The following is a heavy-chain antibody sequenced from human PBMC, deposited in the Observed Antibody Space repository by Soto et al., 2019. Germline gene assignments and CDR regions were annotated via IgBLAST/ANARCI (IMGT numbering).Heavy chain of an antibody. D-gene: IGHD6-19*01. CDR3: ARVTQAVAADY. CDR2: ISYDGSNR. Sequence: QVQLVESGGGVVQPGRSLRLCCAASGLTLSNYAMHWVRQAPGKGLEWVAVISYDGSNRYYADSVKGRFTISRDNSKNTLYLQMNSLRAEDMAVYYCARVTQAVAADYWGQGTLVTVSS. CDR1: GLTLSNYA. V-gene: IGHV3-30-3*01. J-gene: IGHJ4*02.